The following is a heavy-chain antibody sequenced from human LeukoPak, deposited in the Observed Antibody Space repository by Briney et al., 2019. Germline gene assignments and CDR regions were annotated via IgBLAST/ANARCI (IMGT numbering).Heavy chain of an antibody. V-gene: IGHV1-8*03. CDR3: ARRLGLRWDLQAFDI. CDR1: GYTFTSYD. Sequence: VASVKVSCKASGYTFTSYDINWVRQATGQGLEWMGWMNPNSGNTGYAQKFQGRVTITRNTSISTAYMELSSLRSEDTAVYYCARRLGLRWDLQAFDIWGQGTMVTVSS. CDR2: MNPNSGNT. J-gene: IGHJ3*02. D-gene: IGHD4-23*01.